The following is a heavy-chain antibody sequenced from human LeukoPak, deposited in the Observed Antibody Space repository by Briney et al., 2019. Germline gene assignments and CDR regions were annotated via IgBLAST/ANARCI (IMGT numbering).Heavy chain of an antibody. J-gene: IGHJ3*02. CDR1: GGSFSGYY. V-gene: IGHV4-34*01. CDR3: ARGGIVVVVAATSFDI. Sequence: SETLSLTCAVYGGSFSGYYWSWIRQPPGKGLEWIGEINHSGSTNYNPSLKSRVTISVDTSKNQFSLKLSSVTAAHTAVYYCARGGIVVVVAATSFDIWGQGTMVTVSS. D-gene: IGHD2-15*01. CDR2: INHSGST.